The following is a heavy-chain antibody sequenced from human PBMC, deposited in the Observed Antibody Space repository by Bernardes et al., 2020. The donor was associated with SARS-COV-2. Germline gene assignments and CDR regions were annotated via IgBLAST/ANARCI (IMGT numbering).Heavy chain of an antibody. V-gene: IGHV3-74*03. CDR1: GINFNGLW. Sequence: GGSLRLSCAASGINFNGLWMHWVRQAPGKGLEWVSRIAGDGSGTTYADPVKGRFTISRDNAKNSLFLQMNSLRAEDTALYYCARPQSYYYDSSGYYRPSGMDVWGQGTTVTVSS. CDR2: IAGDGSGT. CDR3: ARPQSYYYDSSGYYRPSGMDV. J-gene: IGHJ6*02. D-gene: IGHD3-22*01.